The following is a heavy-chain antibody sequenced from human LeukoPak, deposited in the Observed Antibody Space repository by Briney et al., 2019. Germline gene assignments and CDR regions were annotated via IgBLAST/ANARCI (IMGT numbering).Heavy chain of an antibody. D-gene: IGHD3-10*01. Sequence: SETLSLTCTVSGGSISSYYWSWIRQPPGKGLEWIGYIYYSGSTNYNPSLKSRVTISVVTSKNQFSLKLSSVTAADTAVYYCAAVGYYYGSGSVFDYWGQGTLVTVSS. CDR2: IYYSGST. V-gene: IGHV4-59*08. CDR1: GGSISSYY. CDR3: AAVGYYYGSGSVFDY. J-gene: IGHJ4*02.